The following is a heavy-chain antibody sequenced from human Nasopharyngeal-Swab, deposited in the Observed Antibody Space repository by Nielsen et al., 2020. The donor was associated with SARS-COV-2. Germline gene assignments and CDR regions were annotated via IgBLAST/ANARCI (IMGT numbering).Heavy chain of an antibody. CDR3: AREERWYSSGWFDY. D-gene: IGHD6-19*01. J-gene: IGHJ4*02. Sequence: SETLSLTCAVYGGSFSGYYWSWIRQPAGKGLEWIGRIYTSGSTNYNPSLKSRVTMSVDTSKNQFSLKLSSVTAADTAVYYCAREERWYSSGWFDYWGQGTLVTVSS. CDR2: IYTSGST. V-gene: IGHV4-4*07. CDR1: GGSFSGYY.